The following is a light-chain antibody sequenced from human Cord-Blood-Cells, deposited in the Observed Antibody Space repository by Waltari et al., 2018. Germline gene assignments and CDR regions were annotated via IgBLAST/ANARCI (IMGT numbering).Light chain of an antibody. CDR3: SSYTSSSTVV. J-gene: IGLJ2*01. CDR1: SSDVGGSNY. Sequence: QSALTQPASVSGSPGQSITISCTGTSSDVGGSNYVSWYQQHPGKAPKLMVYDVSKRPSGVSNRVAGSKSGNTASLTISGLQAEDEADYYCSSYTSSSTVVFGGGTKLTVL. CDR2: DVS. V-gene: IGLV2-14*01.